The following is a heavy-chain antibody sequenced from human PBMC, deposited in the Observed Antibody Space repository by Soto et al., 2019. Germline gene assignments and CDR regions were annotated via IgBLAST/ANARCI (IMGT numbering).Heavy chain of an antibody. CDR2: TYYRSKWFN. CDR1: GDSVPSSSAS. J-gene: IGHJ5*02. D-gene: IGHD6-6*01. Sequence: SQTLSLTCVISGDSVPSSSASWNWIRQSPSRGLEWLGRTYYRSKWFNDYAVSVKGRITISPDTSKNQFSLQSNSVAPEDTAVYYCAGLLGTSSRWFDPWGQGTLVTVSS. CDR3: AGLLGTSSRWFDP. V-gene: IGHV6-1*01.